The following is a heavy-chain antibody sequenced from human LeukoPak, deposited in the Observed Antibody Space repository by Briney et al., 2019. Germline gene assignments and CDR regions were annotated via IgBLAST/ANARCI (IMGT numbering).Heavy chain of an antibody. D-gene: IGHD4-23*01. CDR1: GYSISSGYY. V-gene: IGHV4-38-2*02. Sequence: SETLSLTCTVSGYSISSGYYWGWIRQPPGKGLEWIGSIYHSGSTYYNPSLKSRVTISVDTSKNQFSLKLSSVTAADTAVYYCARYLDYGGNSRVFQHWGQGTLVTVSS. CDR3: ARYLDYGGNSRVFQH. CDR2: IYHSGST. J-gene: IGHJ1*01.